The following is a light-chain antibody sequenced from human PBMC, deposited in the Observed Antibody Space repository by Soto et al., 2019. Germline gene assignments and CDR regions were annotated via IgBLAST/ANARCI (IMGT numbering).Light chain of an antibody. CDR1: QSVFSS. V-gene: IGKV3-15*01. J-gene: IGKJ1*01. Sequence: EIVMTQSPATLSVSPGERATLSCRASQSVFSSLAWYQQRPGQAPGLLIYGSATRATGIPDRFSGSGSGTEFTLTISSLQSEDSAVYYCQQYHSWPAFGQGTKVEIK. CDR2: GSA. CDR3: QQYHSWPA.